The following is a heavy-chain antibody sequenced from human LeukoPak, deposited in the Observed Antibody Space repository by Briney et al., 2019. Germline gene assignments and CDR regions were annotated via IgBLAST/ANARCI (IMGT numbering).Heavy chain of an antibody. V-gene: IGHV1-18*01. Sequence: GASVKVSCKASGYTFTSYGISWVRQAPGQGLEWMGWISAYNGNTNYAQKLQGRVTMTTDTSTSTAYMELRSLRSDDTAVYYCARVVEYSSGWYDAPLQIYFDYWGQGTLVTVSS. CDR3: ARVVEYSSGWYDAPLQIYFDY. D-gene: IGHD6-19*01. CDR2: ISAYNGNT. J-gene: IGHJ4*02. CDR1: GYTFTSYG.